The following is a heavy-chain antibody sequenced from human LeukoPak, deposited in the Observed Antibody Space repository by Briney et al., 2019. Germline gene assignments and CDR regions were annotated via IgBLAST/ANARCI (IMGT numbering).Heavy chain of an antibody. CDR3: ASPAARGMKWLFLH. D-gene: IGHD3-22*01. Sequence: GGSLRLSCAASGFTFSSYSMNWVRQAPGKGLEWVSSISSSSSYIYYADSVKGRFTISRDNAKNSLYLQMNSLRAEDTAVYYCASPAARGMKWLFLHWGQGTLVTVSS. CDR2: ISSSSSYI. CDR1: GFTFSSYS. J-gene: IGHJ4*02. V-gene: IGHV3-21*01.